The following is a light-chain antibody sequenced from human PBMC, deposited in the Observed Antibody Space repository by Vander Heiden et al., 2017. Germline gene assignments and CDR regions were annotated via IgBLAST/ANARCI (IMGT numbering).Light chain of an antibody. CDR1: SSNIGSNT. Sequence: QSVLTQPSSASGTRWQRVTISCSGSSSNIGSNTVNWYQQLPGTAPKLLIYSNNQRPSGVPDRFSGSKSGTSASLAISGLQSEDEADYYCAAWDDSLNGWVFGGGTKLTVL. V-gene: IGLV1-44*01. CDR2: SNN. J-gene: IGLJ3*02. CDR3: AAWDDSLNGWV.